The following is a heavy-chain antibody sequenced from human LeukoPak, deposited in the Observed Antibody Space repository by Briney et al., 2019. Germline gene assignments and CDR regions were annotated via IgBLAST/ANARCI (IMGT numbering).Heavy chain of an antibody. Sequence: GRSLCLSCAMSGFSSNSYGMDWVRPAPGEGLEWVSCISVSDGTIYYAGSVKGRFTISNDNAKNSLYLQMNSLRVEDTAIYYCTRHTHFYYCWGQGRLVTV. J-gene: IGHJ4*02. CDR1: GFSSNSYG. V-gene: IGHV3-48*01. D-gene: IGHD2/OR15-2a*01. CDR2: ISVSDGTI. CDR3: TRHTHFYYC.